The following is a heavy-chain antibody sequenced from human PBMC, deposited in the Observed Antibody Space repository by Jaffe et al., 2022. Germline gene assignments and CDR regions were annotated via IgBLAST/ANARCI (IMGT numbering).Heavy chain of an antibody. D-gene: IGHD2-8*02. CDR3: AHSYCTGGVCYSKYVSNWFDP. CDR2: IYWNDDK. J-gene: IGHJ5*02. V-gene: IGHV2-5*01. Sequence: QITLKESGPTLVKPTQTLTLTCTFSGFSLSTSGVGVGWIRQPPGKALEWLALIYWNDDKRYSPSLKSRLTITKDTSKNQVVLTMTNMDPVDTATYYCAHSYCTGGVCYSKYVSNWFDPWGQGTLVTVSS. CDR1: GFSLSTSGVG.